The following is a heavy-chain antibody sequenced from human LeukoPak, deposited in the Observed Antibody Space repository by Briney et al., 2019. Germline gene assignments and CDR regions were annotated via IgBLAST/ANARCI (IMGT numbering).Heavy chain of an antibody. Sequence: GASVKVSCKASGYTFTSYAMHWVRQAPGQRLEWMGWINAGNGNTKYSQKFQGRVTITRDTSASTAYMELSSLRSEDTAVYYCARDGYYDILTGDAFDVWGQGTTVTVSS. CDR3: ARDGYYDILTGDAFDV. CDR1: GYTFTSYA. CDR2: INAGNGNT. D-gene: IGHD3-9*01. J-gene: IGHJ3*01. V-gene: IGHV1-3*01.